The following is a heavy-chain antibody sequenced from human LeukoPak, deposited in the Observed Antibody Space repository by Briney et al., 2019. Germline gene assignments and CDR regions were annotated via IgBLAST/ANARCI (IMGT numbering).Heavy chain of an antibody. J-gene: IGHJ4*02. V-gene: IGHV4-59*01. Sequence: SETLSLTCTVSGGSISSYYWSWIRQPPGKGPEWIGYISYSGSTNYNPSLKSRVTISVDTSKHQFSLKLSAVTAADTAVYYCARGPHKFDYWGQGSLVTVSS. CDR2: ISYSGST. CDR1: GGSISSYY. CDR3: ARGPHKFDY.